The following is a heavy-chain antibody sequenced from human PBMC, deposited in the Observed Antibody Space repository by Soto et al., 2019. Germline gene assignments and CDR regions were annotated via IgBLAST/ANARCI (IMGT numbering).Heavy chain of an antibody. V-gene: IGHV4-31*03. CDR1: GGSISSGSFY. CDR2: ISDSGSS. Sequence: QVQLQESGPGLVKSSQTLTLTCTVSGGSISSGSFYWSWIRQHPGKGLEWIGHISDSGSSYYNPSLESRVTLSVDTSKNQFSLKLSAVTAADTAVYFCARTTFYDIFTAYYSLFDYWGQGTLVTVSS. CDR3: ARTTFYDIFTAYYSLFDY. J-gene: IGHJ4*02. D-gene: IGHD3-9*01.